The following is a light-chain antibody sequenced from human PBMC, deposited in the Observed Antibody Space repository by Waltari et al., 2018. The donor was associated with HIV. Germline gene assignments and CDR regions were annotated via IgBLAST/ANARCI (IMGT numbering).Light chain of an antibody. CDR1: ISDVVGYNY. J-gene: IGLJ3*02. CDR3: SAYAGSNNWV. V-gene: IGLV2-8*01. CDR2: EAT. Sequence: QSALTQPPSASGSPGQSVTISCPGTISDVVGYNYVSWYQQYPGKAPKLMIYEATERPSGVPDRFSGSKSDNTASLTVSGLQAEDEADYYCSAYAGSNNWVFGGGTKLTVL.